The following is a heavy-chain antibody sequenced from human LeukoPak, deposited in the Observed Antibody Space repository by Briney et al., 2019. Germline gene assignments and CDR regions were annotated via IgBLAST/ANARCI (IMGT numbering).Heavy chain of an antibody. V-gene: IGHV3-64*01. J-gene: IGHJ6*03. D-gene: IGHD3-9*01. Sequence: GGSLRLSFAASGFTFSNHAMQWVRQAPGKGLEYVSAISGNGGSTYYANSVKGRFTISRDNSKNTVYLQMGSLRPEDLAVYYCARAGVVRYVAWLINYYMDVWGKGTTVTVCS. CDR3: ARAGVVRYVAWLINYYMDV. CDR2: ISGNGGST. CDR1: GFTFSNHA.